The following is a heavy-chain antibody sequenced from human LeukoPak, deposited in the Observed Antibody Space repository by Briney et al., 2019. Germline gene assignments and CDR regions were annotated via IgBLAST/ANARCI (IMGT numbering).Heavy chain of an antibody. V-gene: IGHV4-59*01. Sequence: PSETLSLTCTVSGGSISSYYWGWIRQPPGKGLEWIGYIYYSGSTNYNPSLKSRVTISVDTSKNQFSLKLSSVTAADTAVYYCARHSAVVAPIDYWGQGTLVTVSS. CDR2: IYYSGST. D-gene: IGHD4-23*01. J-gene: IGHJ4*02. CDR3: ARHSAVVAPIDY. CDR1: GGSISSYY.